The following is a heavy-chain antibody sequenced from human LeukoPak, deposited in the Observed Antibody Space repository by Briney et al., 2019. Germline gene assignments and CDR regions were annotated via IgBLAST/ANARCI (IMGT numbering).Heavy chain of an antibody. CDR2: IYTSGST. CDR1: GGSISSYY. V-gene: IGHV4-4*07. Sequence: SETLSLTCTVSGGSISSYYWSWIRQPAGKGLEWIGRIYTSGSTNYNPSLKSRVTMSVDTSKNQFSLKLSSVTAADTAVYYCARDGYYGSGSYPIYYYYYGMDVWGQGTTVTVSS. J-gene: IGHJ6*02. CDR3: ARDGYYGSGSYPIYYYYYGMDV. D-gene: IGHD3-10*01.